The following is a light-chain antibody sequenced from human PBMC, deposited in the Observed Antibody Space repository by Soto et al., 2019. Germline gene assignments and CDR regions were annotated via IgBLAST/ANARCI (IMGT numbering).Light chain of an antibody. J-gene: IGKJ1*01. CDR3: QQRSNWPWT. V-gene: IGKV3-11*01. CDR2: DAS. CDR1: PSVSSY. Sequence: EIVLTQSPATLSLSPWEKATLSCRASPSVSSYLAWYQQKPGQAPRLLIYDASIRATGIPARFSGTGSETDFTLTITSLEPEDFAVYYCQQRSNWPWTFGQGTKVEIK.